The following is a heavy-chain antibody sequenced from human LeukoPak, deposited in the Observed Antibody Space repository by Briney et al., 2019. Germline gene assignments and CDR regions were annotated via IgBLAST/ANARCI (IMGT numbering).Heavy chain of an antibody. CDR2: IYHSGST. CDR3: ARAGDYYGSGSISDAFDI. J-gene: IGHJ3*02. D-gene: IGHD3-10*01. V-gene: IGHV4-30-2*01. CDR1: GGSISSGGYS. Sequence: SETLSLTCAVSGGSISSGGYSWSWIRQPPGKGLEWIGYIYHSGSTYYNPSLKSRVTISVDRSKNQFSLKLSSVTAADTAVYYCARAGDYYGSGSISDAFDIWGQGTMATVSS.